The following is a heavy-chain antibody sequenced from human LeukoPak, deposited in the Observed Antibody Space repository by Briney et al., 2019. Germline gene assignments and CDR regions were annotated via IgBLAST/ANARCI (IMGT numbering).Heavy chain of an antibody. V-gene: IGHV4-34*01. D-gene: IGHD3-10*01. Sequence: SETLSLTCAVYGGSFSGYYWSWIRQPPGKGLEGIGEINHSGSTNYNPSLKSRVTISVDTSKNQFSLKLSSVTDADPAVYYCGRGLNYYGSGSYSYWFNPWGQGTLVTVCS. CDR1: GGSFSGYY. J-gene: IGHJ5*02. CDR2: INHSGST. CDR3: GRGLNYYGSGSYSYWFNP.